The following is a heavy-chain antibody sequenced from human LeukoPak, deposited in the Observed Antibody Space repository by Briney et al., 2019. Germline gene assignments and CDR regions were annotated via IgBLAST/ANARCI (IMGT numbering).Heavy chain of an antibody. Sequence: SETLSLTCTVSGGSISSYYWSWIRQPPGKGLEWIGYIYYSGTTNYNHSLQSRVTISVDTSKRQFSRKLSSVTAAETAVYYCARGVYIAAAQYGYWGQGTLVTVSS. CDR1: GGSISSYY. CDR2: IYYSGTT. CDR3: ARGVYIAAAQYGY. J-gene: IGHJ4*02. V-gene: IGHV4-59*01. D-gene: IGHD6-13*01.